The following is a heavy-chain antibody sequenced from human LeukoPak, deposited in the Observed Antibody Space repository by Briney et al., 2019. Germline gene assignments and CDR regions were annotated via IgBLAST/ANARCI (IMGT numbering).Heavy chain of an antibody. CDR3: ARGREPVAGTPYNGMDV. CDR2: INHSGST. J-gene: IGHJ6*02. Sequence: PSETLSLTCAVYGGSFSGYYWSWIRQPPGKGLEWIGEINHSGSTNYNPSLKSRVTISVDTSKNQFSLKLSSVTAADTAVYYCARGREPVAGTPYNGMDVWGQGTTVTVSS. D-gene: IGHD6-19*01. CDR1: GGSFSGYY. V-gene: IGHV4-34*01.